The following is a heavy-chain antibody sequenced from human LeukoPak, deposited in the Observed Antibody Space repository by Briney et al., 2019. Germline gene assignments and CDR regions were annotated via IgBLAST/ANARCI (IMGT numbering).Heavy chain of an antibody. Sequence: GGSLRLSCAASGFTLSNAWMSWVRQAPGKGLDWVSYITGSGDTIYYADSVRGRFTISRDNAKKSLYLQMNSLRAEDTAVYYCARDRYDILTGYYMYFDYWGQGSLVTVSS. J-gene: IGHJ4*02. CDR2: ITGSGDTI. D-gene: IGHD3-9*01. V-gene: IGHV3-11*04. CDR1: GFTLSNAW. CDR3: ARDRYDILTGYYMYFDY.